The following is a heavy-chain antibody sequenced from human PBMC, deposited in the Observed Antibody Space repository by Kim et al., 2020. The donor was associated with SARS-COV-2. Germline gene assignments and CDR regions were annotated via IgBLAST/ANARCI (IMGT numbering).Heavy chain of an antibody. CDR2: ISSSSSYI. CDR3: ATGGYGDLDQNYYAMDV. CDR1: GFTFSSYS. J-gene: IGHJ6*02. Sequence: GGSLRLSCAASGFTFSSYSMNWVRQAPGKGLEWVSSISSSSSYIYYADSVKGRFTISRDNAKNSLYLQMNSLRAEDTAVYYCATGGYGDLDQNYYAMDVWGQGTTVTVSS. D-gene: IGHD4-17*01. V-gene: IGHV3-21*01.